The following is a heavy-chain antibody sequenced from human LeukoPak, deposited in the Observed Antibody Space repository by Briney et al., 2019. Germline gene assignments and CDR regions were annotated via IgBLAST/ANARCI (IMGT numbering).Heavy chain of an antibody. CDR2: IIPILGIA. V-gene: IGHV1-69*04. J-gene: IGHJ5*02. CDR3: ARDGGSYQGRFDP. Sequence: SVRVSCKASGGTFSSYAISWVRQAPGQGLEWMGRIIPILGIANYAQKFQGRVTITADKSTSTAYMELSSLRSEDTAVYYCARDGGSYQGRFDPWGQGTLVTVSS. CDR1: GGTFSSYA. D-gene: IGHD1-26*01.